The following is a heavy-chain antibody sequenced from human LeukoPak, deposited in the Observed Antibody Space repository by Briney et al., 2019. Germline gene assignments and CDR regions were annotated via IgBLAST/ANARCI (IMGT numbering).Heavy chain of an antibody. CDR3: ARLYSSVKHSNLRTDY. CDR2: IIPIFGTA. J-gene: IGHJ4*02. Sequence: ASVKVSCKASGGTFSSYAISWVRQAPGQGLEWMGGIIPIFGTANYAQKFQGRVTITADESTSTAYMELSSLRSEDTAVYYCARLYSSVKHSNLRTDYWGQGTLVTVSS. D-gene: IGHD6-25*01. V-gene: IGHV1-69*13. CDR1: GGTFSSYA.